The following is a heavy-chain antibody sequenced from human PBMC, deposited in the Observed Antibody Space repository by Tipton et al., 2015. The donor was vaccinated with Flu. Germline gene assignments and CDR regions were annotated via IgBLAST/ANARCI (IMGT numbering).Heavy chain of an antibody. Sequence: TLSLTCTVSGGSISSSSYYWGWIRQPPGKGLEWIGSIYYSGSTYYNPSLKSRVTISVDTSKNQFSLKLSSVTAADTAVYYCATLGSRNDYWGQGTLVTVSS. CDR3: ATLGSRNDY. CDR2: IYYSGST. CDR1: GGSISSSSYY. D-gene: IGHD1-14*01. J-gene: IGHJ4*02. V-gene: IGHV4-39*07.